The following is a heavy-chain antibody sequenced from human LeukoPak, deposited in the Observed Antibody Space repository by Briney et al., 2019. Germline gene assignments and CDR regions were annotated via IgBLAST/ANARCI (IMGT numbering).Heavy chain of an antibody. Sequence: SETLSLTCTVSGGSISSYYWSWIRQPPGKGLEWIGYIYYSGSTNYNPSLKSRVTISVDTSKNQFSLKLSSVTAADTAVYYCARVDSSGWYEAIRWFDPWGQGTLVTVSS. CDR3: ARVDSSGWYEAIRWFDP. V-gene: IGHV4-59*01. D-gene: IGHD6-19*01. CDR2: IYYSGST. J-gene: IGHJ5*02. CDR1: GGSISSYY.